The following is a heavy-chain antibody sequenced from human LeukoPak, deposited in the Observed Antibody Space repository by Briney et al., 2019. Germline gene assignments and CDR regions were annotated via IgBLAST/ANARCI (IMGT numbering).Heavy chain of an antibody. J-gene: IGHJ6*03. D-gene: IGHD6-13*01. V-gene: IGHV1-8*01. CDR2: MNPNSGNT. Sequence: GASVKVSCKASGYTFPSYDINWVRQATGQGLEWMGWMNPNSGNTGYAQKFQGRVTMTRNTSISTAYMDLSSLRSEDTAVYYCARGHRRAAAGLYYMDVWGKGTTVTVSS. CDR3: ARGHRRAAAGLYYMDV. CDR1: GYTFPSYD.